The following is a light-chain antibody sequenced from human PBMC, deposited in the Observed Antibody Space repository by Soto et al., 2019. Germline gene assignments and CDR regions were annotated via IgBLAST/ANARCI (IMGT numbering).Light chain of an antibody. CDR3: QQYNTYLTWT. J-gene: IGKJ1*01. CDR2: DAS. Sequence: DIQMTQSPSTLSGSVGDRVIITCRASQSVSMWLAWYQQKSGKAPRLLIYDASNLESGVPSRFSGSGSRTEFTLTITNLQPEDAATYYCQQYNTYLTWTFGQGTKVDIK. CDR1: QSVSMW. V-gene: IGKV1-5*01.